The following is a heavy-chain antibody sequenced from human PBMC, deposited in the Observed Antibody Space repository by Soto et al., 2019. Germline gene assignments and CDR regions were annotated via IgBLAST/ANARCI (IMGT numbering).Heavy chain of an antibody. CDR3: ARGSITGTTLLYYYGMDV. CDR1: GCTFSSYA. D-gene: IGHD1-7*01. Sequence: GASVKVSCKASGCTFSSYAISWVRQAPGQGLEWMGGIIPIFGTANYAQKFQGRVTITADESTSTAYMELSSLRSEDTAVYYCARGSITGTTLLYYYGMDVWGQGTTVTVSS. V-gene: IGHV1-69*13. CDR2: IIPIFGTA. J-gene: IGHJ6*02.